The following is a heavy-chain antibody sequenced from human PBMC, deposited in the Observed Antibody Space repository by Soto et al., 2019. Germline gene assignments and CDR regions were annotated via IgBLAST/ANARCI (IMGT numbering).Heavy chain of an antibody. D-gene: IGHD3-22*01. Sequence: ASETLSLTCTVSGGSISSYYWSWIRQPAGKGLEWIGRIYTSGSTNYNPSLKSRVTMSVDTSKNQFSLKLSSVTAADTAVYYCARGFGYYDSSGPTTTDAFDIWGQGTMVTV. J-gene: IGHJ3*02. CDR3: ARGFGYYDSSGPTTTDAFDI. CDR1: GGSISSYY. V-gene: IGHV4-4*07. CDR2: IYTSGST.